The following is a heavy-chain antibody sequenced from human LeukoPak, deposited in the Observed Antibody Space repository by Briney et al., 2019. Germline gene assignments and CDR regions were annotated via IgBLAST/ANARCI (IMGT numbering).Heavy chain of an antibody. CDR3: ARGGYYYGSGSYYTDY. D-gene: IGHD3-10*01. CDR1: GGSFSGYY. V-gene: IGHV4-34*01. J-gene: IGHJ4*02. CDR2: INHSGST. Sequence: SETLSLTCAVYGGSFSGYYWSWIRQPPGKGLEWIGEINHSGSTSYNPSLKSRVTISVDTSKNQFSLKLSSVTAADTAVYYCARGGYYYGSGSYYTDYWGQGTLVTVSS.